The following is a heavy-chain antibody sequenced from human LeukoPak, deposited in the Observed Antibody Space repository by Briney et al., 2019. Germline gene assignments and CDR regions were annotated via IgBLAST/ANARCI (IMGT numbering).Heavy chain of an antibody. CDR1: GYTFTSYG. Sequence: GASVKVSCKASGYTFTSYGISWVRQAPGQGLEWMGWISAYNGNTNYAQKLQGRVTMTTDTYTSTAYMELRSLRSDDTAVYYCARVVTVTTKNYRWFDPWGQGTLVTVSS. CDR2: ISAYNGNT. D-gene: IGHD4-17*01. V-gene: IGHV1-18*01. J-gene: IGHJ5*02. CDR3: ARVVTVTTKNYRWFDP.